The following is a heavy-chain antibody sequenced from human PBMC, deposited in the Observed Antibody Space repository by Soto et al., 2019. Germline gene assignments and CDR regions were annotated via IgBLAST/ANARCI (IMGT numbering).Heavy chain of an antibody. CDR2: ISGMCDDT. CDR1: RGTLNADV. J-gene: IGHJ5*02. CDR3: AKELNEWRLLFEGWFDP. V-gene: IGHV3-23*01. Sequence: GSLRLSGAACRGTLNADVIACVPHAPGKGREWVSGISGMCDDTYYAESVKCRFNITRDNSKKTLYLQMNSLRAEDTAVYYCAKELNEWRLLFEGWFDPWGQGTLVTVSS. D-gene: IGHD3-3*01.